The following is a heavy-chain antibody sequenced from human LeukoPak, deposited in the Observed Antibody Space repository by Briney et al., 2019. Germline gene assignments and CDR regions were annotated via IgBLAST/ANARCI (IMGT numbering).Heavy chain of an antibody. D-gene: IGHD3-22*01. CDR3: ARSPITYFSDGSGSYFDY. Sequence: GGSLRLSCAASGFTFSDYYLSWIRQAPGKGLEWVSYMSSSALYTTYADSVKGRFTISRDNAKNSLYLQMNSLRAEDTAVYFCARSPITYFSDGSGSYFDYWGQGTLVTVSS. CDR1: GFTFSDYY. J-gene: IGHJ4*02. V-gene: IGHV3-11*03. CDR2: MSSSALYT.